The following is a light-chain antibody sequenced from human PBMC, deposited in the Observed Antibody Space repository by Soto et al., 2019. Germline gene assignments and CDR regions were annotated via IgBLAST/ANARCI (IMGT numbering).Light chain of an antibody. CDR2: DVS. V-gene: IGLV2-11*01. J-gene: IGLJ1*01. CDR1: SSDVGGYNY. CDR3: CSYAGSPYV. Sequence: QSVLTQPRSVSGSPGQSVTISCTGTSSDVGGYNYVSWYQQHPGKAPKVMIYDVSKRPSGVPDRFSGSKSGNTAFLTISGLQAEDEADYYCCSYAGSPYVFGTGTKVTVL.